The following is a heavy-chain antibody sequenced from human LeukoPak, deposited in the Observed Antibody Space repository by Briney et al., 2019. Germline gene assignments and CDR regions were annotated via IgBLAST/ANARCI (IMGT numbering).Heavy chain of an antibody. J-gene: IGHJ4*02. CDR3: ARRHSSGSN. Sequence: GGSLRLSCAPSGFTATTNYMSWVREAPGRGLGWVSVIYSGGITYYANSVKGRFTISRDSSKNTWYLQMNSLRVEDTAVYYCARRHSSGSNWGQGTLVTVSS. CDR2: IYSGGIT. V-gene: IGHV3-66*02. CDR1: GFTATTNY. D-gene: IGHD6-19*01.